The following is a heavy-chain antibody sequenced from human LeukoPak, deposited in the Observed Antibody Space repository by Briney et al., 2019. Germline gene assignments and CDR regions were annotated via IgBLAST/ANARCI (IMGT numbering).Heavy chain of an antibody. CDR3: ARTRSSGYLTLDY. Sequence: GALRLPFAAPGFPFSSYWLEWVRPAPGKGPEWNSYITTSGGAKNYADSVKGRFTISRDNAENSLYLQMSSLRAEDTAVYYCARTRSSGYLTLDYWGQGTLVTVSS. J-gene: IGHJ4*02. V-gene: IGHV3-48*01. CDR1: GFPFSSYW. CDR2: ITTSGGAK. D-gene: IGHD3-22*01.